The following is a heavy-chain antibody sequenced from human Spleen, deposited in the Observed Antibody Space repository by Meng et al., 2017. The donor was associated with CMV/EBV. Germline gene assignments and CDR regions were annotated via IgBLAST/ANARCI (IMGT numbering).Heavy chain of an antibody. J-gene: IGHJ3*02. Sequence: GSLRLSCTVSGGSISSYYWSWIRQPPGKGLEWIGYIYYSGSTNYNPSLKSRVTISVDTSKNQFSLKLSSVTAADTAVYYCARDRADYDFWSGYYGGMIGAFDIWGQGTMVTVSS. V-gene: IGHV4-59*01. CDR3: ARDRADYDFWSGYYGGMIGAFDI. D-gene: IGHD3-3*01. CDR2: IYYSGST. CDR1: GGSISSYY.